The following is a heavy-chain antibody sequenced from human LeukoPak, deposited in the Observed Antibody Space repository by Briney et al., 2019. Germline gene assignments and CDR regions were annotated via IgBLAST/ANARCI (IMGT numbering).Heavy chain of an antibody. CDR3: ARDWDLDTAMDD. CDR1: GFTVSSNY. V-gene: IGHV3-53*01. CDR2: IYSGGST. D-gene: IGHD5-18*01. J-gene: IGHJ4*02. Sequence: HAGGSLRLSCAASGFTVSSNYMSWVRQAPGKGLEWVSVIYSGGSTYYADSVKGRFTISRDNSKNTLYLQMNSLRAEDTAVYYCARDWDLDTAMDDWGQGTLVTVSS.